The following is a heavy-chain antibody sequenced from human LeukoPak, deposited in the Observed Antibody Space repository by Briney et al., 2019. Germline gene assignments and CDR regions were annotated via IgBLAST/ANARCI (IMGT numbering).Heavy chain of an antibody. CDR2: IYYSRST. Sequence: SETLSLTCTVSGGSISSGDYYWSWIRQPPGKGLEWIGYIYYSRSTYYNPSLKSRVTISVDTSKNQFSLKLSSVTAADTAVYYCARGSVIVEMATIAPIDYWGQGTLVTVSS. CDR1: GGSISSGDYY. J-gene: IGHJ4*02. V-gene: IGHV4-30-4*01. CDR3: ARGSVIVEMATIAPIDY. D-gene: IGHD5-24*01.